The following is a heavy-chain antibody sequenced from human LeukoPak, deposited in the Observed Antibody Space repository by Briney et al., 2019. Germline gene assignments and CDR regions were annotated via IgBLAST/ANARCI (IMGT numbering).Heavy chain of an antibody. D-gene: IGHD2-8*01. CDR2: MNPNSGNT. CDR3: ARSIVLIKRNWFDP. CDR1: GYTFTSYD. J-gene: IGHJ5*02. Sequence: GASVKVSCKASGYTFTSYDINWVRQATGQGLEWMGWMNPNSGNTGYAQKFQGRVTMTRDTSISTAYMELSRLRSDDTAVYYCARSIVLIKRNWFDPWGQGTLVTVSS. V-gene: IGHV1-8*01.